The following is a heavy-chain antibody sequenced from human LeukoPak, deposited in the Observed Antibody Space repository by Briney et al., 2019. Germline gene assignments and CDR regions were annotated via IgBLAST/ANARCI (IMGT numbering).Heavy chain of an antibody. CDR1: GYSFTNYW. J-gene: IGHJ4*02. CDR3: ARLYYDFWSGYYQPPDY. V-gene: IGHV5-51*01. Sequence: GESLKISCKGSGYSFTNYWIGWVRQMPGKGLEWMGIIYPGDSDTRYSPSFQGQVTISADKSISTAYLQWSSLKASDTAMYYCARLYYDFWSGYYQPPDYWGQGTLVTVSS. CDR2: IYPGDSDT. D-gene: IGHD3-3*01.